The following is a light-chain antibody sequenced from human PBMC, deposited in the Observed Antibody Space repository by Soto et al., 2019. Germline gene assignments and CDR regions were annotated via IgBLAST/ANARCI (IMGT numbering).Light chain of an antibody. CDR2: AAS. Sequence: DIAMTQSPAALSASSGERATIACRASQSISSNLDWYQQKPGQAPMLLIYAASTGATGIPSRFSGSGSGTEFTLIISSLQSEDFAVYYCQQSNTTAPMTFGQGTKVEIK. CDR3: QQSNTTAPMT. V-gene: IGKV1-39*01. CDR1: QSISSN. J-gene: IGKJ5*01.